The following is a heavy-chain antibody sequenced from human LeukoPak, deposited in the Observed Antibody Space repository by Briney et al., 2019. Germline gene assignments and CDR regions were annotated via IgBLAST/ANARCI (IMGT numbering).Heavy chain of an antibody. D-gene: IGHD3-22*01. V-gene: IGHV3-33*01. Sequence: GESLRLSCAASGFTFSSYVVHWVRQAPGRGLEWVALIWYDGSDKYYADSVKGRFTISRDNSKNTLYLQMNSLRAEGTAVYYCARDPERYYYDSSGYYPHYWGQGTLVTVSS. CDR2: IWYDGSDK. J-gene: IGHJ4*02. CDR1: GFTFSSYV. CDR3: ARDPERYYYDSSGYYPHY.